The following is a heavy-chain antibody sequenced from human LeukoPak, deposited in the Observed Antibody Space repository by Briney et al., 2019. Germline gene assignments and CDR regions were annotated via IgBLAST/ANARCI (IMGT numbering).Heavy chain of an antibody. D-gene: IGHD5-12*01. V-gene: IGHV3-23*01. J-gene: IGHJ4*02. CDR1: GFTFSSYA. CDR3: APLGGGYDWYNFDY. CDR2: ISGSGGST. Sequence: GGSLRLSCAASGFTFSSYAMSWVRQAPGKGLEWVSAISGSGGSTYYADSVKGRFTISRDNSKNTLYLQMNSLRAEDTAVYYCAPLGGGYDWYNFDYWGQGTLVTVSS.